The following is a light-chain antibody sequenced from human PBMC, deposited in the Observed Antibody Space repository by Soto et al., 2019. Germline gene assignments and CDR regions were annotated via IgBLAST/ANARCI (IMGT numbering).Light chain of an antibody. J-gene: IGKJ2*01. CDR2: KAS. Sequence: DIQMTQSPSTLSAAVGDRVTITCRASQTISDWLAWYQQKPGKAPKLLIYKASTLERGVPSRFSGSGSGTNFTLTITSLQHDDFATYYCKQYTFFGQGTKLEIK. CDR1: QTISDW. V-gene: IGKV1-5*03. CDR3: KQYTF.